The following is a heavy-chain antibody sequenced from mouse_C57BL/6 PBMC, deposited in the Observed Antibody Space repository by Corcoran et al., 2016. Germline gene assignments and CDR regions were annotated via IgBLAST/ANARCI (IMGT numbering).Heavy chain of an antibody. V-gene: IGHV9-3*01. Sequence: QIQLVQSGPELKKPGETVKISCKPSGYTFTTYGMSWVKQAPGKGLKWMGWINTYSGVPTYADDFKGRFAFSLETSASTAYLQINNLKNEDTATYFCAREGPFYFDYWGQGTTLTVSS. J-gene: IGHJ2*01. CDR1: GYTFTTYG. CDR3: AREGPFYFDY. CDR2: INTYSGVP.